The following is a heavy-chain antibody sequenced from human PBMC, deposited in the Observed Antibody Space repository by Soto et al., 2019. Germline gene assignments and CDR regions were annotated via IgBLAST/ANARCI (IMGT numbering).Heavy chain of an antibody. CDR2: IYYSGST. J-gene: IGHJ6*03. D-gene: IGHD6-13*01. Sequence: PSETLSLTCTGSGGSISSYYWSWIRQPPGKGLEWIGDIYYSGSTNYNPSLKSRVTISVDTSKNQFSLKLSSVTAADTAVYYCARLATGYSSSWGGYYMDVWGKGITVTVS. V-gene: IGHV4-59*08. CDR1: GGSISSYY. CDR3: ARLATGYSSSWGGYYMDV.